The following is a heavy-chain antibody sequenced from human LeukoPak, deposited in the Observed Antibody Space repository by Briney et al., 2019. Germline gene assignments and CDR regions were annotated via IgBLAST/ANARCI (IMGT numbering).Heavy chain of an antibody. D-gene: IGHD3-22*01. CDR2: ISSGSIHI. J-gene: IGHJ2*01. CDR3: ATTPGGDTTGYYPWYFDL. CDR1: GFTFSTYS. Sequence: GGSLRLSCAASGFTFSTYSMNWVRQAPGKGLEWVSPISSGSIHIYYADSVQGRFTISKDNAKSSLYLQMNGLRAEDTAIYYCATTPGGDTTGYYPWYFDLWGRGTLVTVSS. V-gene: IGHV3-21*01.